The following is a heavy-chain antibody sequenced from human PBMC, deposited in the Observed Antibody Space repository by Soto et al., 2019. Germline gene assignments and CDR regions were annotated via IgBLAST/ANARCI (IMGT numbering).Heavy chain of an antibody. CDR1: GFTFSSYS. CDR3: ARDRYSSGWYPYYYGMDV. Sequence: PGGSLRLSCAASGFTFSSYSMNWVRQAPGKGLEWVSSISSSSSYIYYADSVKGRFTISRDNAKNSLYLQMNSLRAEDTAVYYCARDRYSSGWYPYYYGMDVWGQGTTVTVSS. J-gene: IGHJ6*02. V-gene: IGHV3-21*01. D-gene: IGHD6-19*01. CDR2: ISSSSSYI.